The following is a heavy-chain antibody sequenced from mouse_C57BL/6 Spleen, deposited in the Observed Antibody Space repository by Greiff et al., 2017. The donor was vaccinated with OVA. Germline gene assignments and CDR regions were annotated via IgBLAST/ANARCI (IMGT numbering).Heavy chain of an antibody. Sequence: EVQLVESGGGLVQPKGSLKLSCAASGFSFNTYAMNWVRQAPGKGLEWVARIRSKSNTSATYYADSVKDRFTISRNDSESILYLQMNNLKTEDTAMYYCVGHVWYFGVWGTGTTVTVSS. CDR3: VGHVWYFGV. J-gene: IGHJ1*03. V-gene: IGHV10-1*01. CDR1: GFSFNTYA. CDR2: IRSKSNTSAT.